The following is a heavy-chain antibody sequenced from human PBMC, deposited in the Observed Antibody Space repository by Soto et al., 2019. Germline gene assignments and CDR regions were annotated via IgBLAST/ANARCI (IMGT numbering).Heavy chain of an antibody. CDR2: ISSSSSYI. Sequence: GGSLRLSCAASGFTFSSYSMNWVRQAPGKGLEWVSSISSSSSYIYYADSVKGRFTISRDNAKNSLYLQMNSLRAEDTAVHYCARDPNGSGSYYSPGFDYWGQGTLVTVSS. CDR1: GFTFSSYS. D-gene: IGHD3-10*01. CDR3: ARDPNGSGSYYSPGFDY. V-gene: IGHV3-21*01. J-gene: IGHJ4*02.